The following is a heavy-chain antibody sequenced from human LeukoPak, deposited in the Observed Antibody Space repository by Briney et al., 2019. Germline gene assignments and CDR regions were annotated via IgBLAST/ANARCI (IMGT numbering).Heavy chain of an antibody. D-gene: IGHD3-9*01. CDR3: AKDSRSIHYFDSSPFSAPDY. CDR1: GFTFSSYA. J-gene: IGHJ4*02. V-gene: IGHV3-30*18. Sequence: PGRSLRLSCAASGFTFSSYAMHWVRQAPGKGLQWVAVTSYDGNKEYYADSVAGRFTISRDNSKNTVSLQMNSLRPDDSAIYYCAKDSRSIHYFDSSPFSAPDYWGRGTLITVSS. CDR2: TSYDGNKE.